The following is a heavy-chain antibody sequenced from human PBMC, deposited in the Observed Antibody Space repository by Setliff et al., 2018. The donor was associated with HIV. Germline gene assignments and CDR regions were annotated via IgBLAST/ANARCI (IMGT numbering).Heavy chain of an antibody. CDR2: IYYSGST. J-gene: IGHJ4*02. CDR3: ATDGIGGWLRPMPDY. Sequence: SETLSLTCTVSGGSISSHYWSWIRQPPGKGLEWIGYIYYSGSTNYNPSLKSRVTISVDTSKNQFSLKLSSVTAADTAVYYCATDGIGGWLRPMPDYWGQGTQVTVSS. V-gene: IGHV4-59*11. D-gene: IGHD5-12*01. CDR1: GGSISSHY.